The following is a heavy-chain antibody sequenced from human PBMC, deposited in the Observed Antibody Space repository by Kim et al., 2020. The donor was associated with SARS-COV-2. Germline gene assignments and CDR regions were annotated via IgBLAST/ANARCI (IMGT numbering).Heavy chain of an antibody. CDR3: ARVSFVGGSCYFGC. V-gene: IGHV3-11*01. CDR2: ISTSDNTI. D-gene: IGHD2-15*01. CDR1: GFTFRDYY. Sequence: GGSLRLSCAASGFTFRDYYMSWIRQAPGKGLEWVSYISTSDNTIYYADSVKGRFTISRDNAKNSLYLQMNSLRAEDTALYYCARVSFVGGSCYFGCWGQGTLVTISS. J-gene: IGHJ4*02.